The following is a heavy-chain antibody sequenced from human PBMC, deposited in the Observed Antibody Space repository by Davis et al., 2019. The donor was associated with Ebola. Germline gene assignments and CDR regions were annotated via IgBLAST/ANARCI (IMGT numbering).Heavy chain of an antibody. CDR1: GFTFSYHA. D-gene: IGHD2-15*01. Sequence: PGGSLRLSCAASGFTFSYHAMHWVRQAPGKGLEWVTLISYDGSDEFYADSVKGRFTVSRDNPKNTVYLQMNSLRTEDTAVYYCARDRESRFCSGGNCFLRGMLDSWGQGTQVTVSS. J-gene: IGHJ5*01. CDR3: ARDRESRFCSGGNCFLRGMLDS. CDR2: ISYDGSDE. V-gene: IGHV3-30*14.